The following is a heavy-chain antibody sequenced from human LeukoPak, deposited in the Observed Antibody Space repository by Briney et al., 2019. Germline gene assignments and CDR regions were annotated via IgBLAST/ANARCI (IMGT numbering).Heavy chain of an antibody. Sequence: GGSLRLSCAASGFTFSSYGMHWVRQAPGKGLEWVAVISYDGSNKYYADSVRGRFTISRDNAKNTLYLQMNTLRVEDTAVYYCTRDLMDYDVSTGLHHYYMDVWGQGTTVTVSS. J-gene: IGHJ6*02. V-gene: IGHV3-30*03. CDR1: GFTFSSYG. D-gene: IGHD3-9*01. CDR2: ISYDGSNK. CDR3: TRDLMDYDVSTGLHHYYMDV.